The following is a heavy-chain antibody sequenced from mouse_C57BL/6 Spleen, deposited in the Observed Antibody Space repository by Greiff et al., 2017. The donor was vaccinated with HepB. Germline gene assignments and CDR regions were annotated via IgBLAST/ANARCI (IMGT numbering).Heavy chain of an antibody. J-gene: IGHJ1*03. CDR2: INPNNGGT. CDR3: ASSYGGSYWYFDV. Sequence: EVQLQQSGPELVKPGASVKIPCKASGYTFTDYNMDWVKQSHGKSLEWIGDINPNNGGTIYNQKFKGKATLTVDKSSSTAYMELGNLTSEDTAVYYCASSYGGSYWYFDVWGTGTTVTVSS. D-gene: IGHD1-1*01. CDR1: GYTFTDYN. V-gene: IGHV1-18*01.